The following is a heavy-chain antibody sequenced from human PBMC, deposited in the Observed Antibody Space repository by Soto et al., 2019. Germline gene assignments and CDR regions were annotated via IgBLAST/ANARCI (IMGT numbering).Heavy chain of an antibody. V-gene: IGHV3-11*01. J-gene: IGHJ3*02. CDR2: ISSSGPTM. CDR3: ARPRSVIPAAITAFDI. D-gene: IGHD2-2*01. CDR1: GFTFSDFY. Sequence: QVQLVESGGGLVKPGGSLRLSCAASGFTFSDFYMSWIRRAPGKGLEWVSYISSSGPTMFYADSVKGRFTISRDNAKSSLYLQMNSLRAEDTAVYYCARPRSVIPAAITAFDIWRQGTMVTVSS.